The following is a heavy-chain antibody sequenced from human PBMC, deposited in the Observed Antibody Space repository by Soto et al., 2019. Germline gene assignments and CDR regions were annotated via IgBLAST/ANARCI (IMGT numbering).Heavy chain of an antibody. CDR2: IYYSGTT. CDR1: GGSISGYY. D-gene: IGHD3-10*01. V-gene: IGHV4-59*01. Sequence: PSETLSLTCTVSGGSISGYYWSWIRQPPGKGLEWIGYIYYSGTTSYNPSLYSRVTMSVDTSKNQFSLKVNSVTAADTAGYYCARESYHGSGATVVAYWGKGTLVTVSS. J-gene: IGHJ4*02. CDR3: ARESYHGSGATVVAY.